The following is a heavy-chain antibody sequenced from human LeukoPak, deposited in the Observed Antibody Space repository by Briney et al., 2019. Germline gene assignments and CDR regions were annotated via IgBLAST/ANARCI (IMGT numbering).Heavy chain of an antibody. D-gene: IGHD3-3*01. CDR3: AKADRGTIFGVVIPPVDY. Sequence: GRSLRLSCAASGFTFDDYAMHWLRQAPGKGLEWVSGISWNSGSIGYADSVKGRFTISRDNAKNSLYLQMNSLRAEDTALYYCAKADRGTIFGVVIPPVDYWGQGTLVTVSS. V-gene: IGHV3-9*01. J-gene: IGHJ4*02. CDR2: ISWNSGSI. CDR1: GFTFDDYA.